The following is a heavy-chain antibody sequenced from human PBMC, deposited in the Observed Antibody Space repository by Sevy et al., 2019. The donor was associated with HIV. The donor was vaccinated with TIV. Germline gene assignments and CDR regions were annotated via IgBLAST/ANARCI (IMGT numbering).Heavy chain of an antibody. D-gene: IGHD3-10*01. CDR3: AKDGIWFGTYYYYYYGMDV. J-gene: IGHJ6*02. Sequence: GGSLRLSCAASGFTFSSYAMSWVRQAPGKGLEWVSAISGSGGSTYYADSVKGRFTISRDNSKNTLYLQMNSLRAEDTVVYYCAKDGIWFGTYYYYYYGMDVWGQGTTVTVSS. V-gene: IGHV3-23*01. CDR2: ISGSGGST. CDR1: GFTFSSYA.